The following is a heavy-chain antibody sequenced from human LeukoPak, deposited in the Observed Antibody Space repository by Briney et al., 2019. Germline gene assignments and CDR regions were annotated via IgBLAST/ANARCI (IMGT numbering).Heavy chain of an antibody. CDR3: ARVVTAAALRANWFDP. CDR1: GYTFTSYY. CDR2: INPSGGST. V-gene: IGHV1-46*01. J-gene: IGHJ5*02. D-gene: IGHD6-13*01. Sequence: ASVKVSCKASGYTFTSYYMHWVRQAPGQGLEWMGIINPSGGSTSYAQKFQGRVTVTRDTSTSTVYMELSSLRSEDTAVYYCARVVTAAALRANWFDPWGQGTLVTVSS.